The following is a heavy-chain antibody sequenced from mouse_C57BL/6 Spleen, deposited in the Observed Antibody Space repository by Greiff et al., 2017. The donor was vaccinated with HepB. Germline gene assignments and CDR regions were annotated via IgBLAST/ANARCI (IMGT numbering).Heavy chain of an antibody. J-gene: IGHJ1*03. V-gene: IGHV1-7*01. Sequence: QVQLQQSGAELAKPGASVKLSCKASGYTFTSYWMHWVKQRPGQGLEWIGYINPSSGYTKYNQKFKDKATLTAEKSSSTAYMQLSSLTYEDSAVYYCARRGDWGGYFDVWGTGTTVTVSS. D-gene: IGHD4-1*01. CDR1: GYTFTSYW. CDR3: ARRGDWGGYFDV. CDR2: INPSSGYT.